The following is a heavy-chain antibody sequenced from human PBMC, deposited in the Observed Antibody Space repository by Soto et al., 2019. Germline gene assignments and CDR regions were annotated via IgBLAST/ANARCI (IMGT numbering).Heavy chain of an antibody. CDR3: ATSSSRSWLHAFDI. CDR1: GGTFSSYA. CDR2: IIPIFGTA. V-gene: IGHV1-69*12. Sequence: QVQLVQSGAEVKKPGSSVKVSCKASGGTFSSYAISWVRQAPGQGLEWMGGIIPIFGTANYAQKFQGRVTXHAXEXKSTAYMELSSLRSEDTAVYYCATSSSRSWLHAFDIWGQGTMVTVSS. D-gene: IGHD6-6*01. J-gene: IGHJ3*02.